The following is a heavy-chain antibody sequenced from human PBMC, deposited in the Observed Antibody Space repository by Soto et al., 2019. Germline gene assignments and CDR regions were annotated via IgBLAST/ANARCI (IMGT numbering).Heavy chain of an antibody. V-gene: IGHV3-53*02. Sequence: EVQLVETGGGLIQPGGSLRLSCAASGFTVSSTYMTWVRQLPGKGLEGVSVIYSGGSTYYADSVKGRFTISRDNSKNTLYLQMNSLRAEDTAVYYCARHPSGSTAGTYYGMDVWGQGTTVTVSS. CDR3: ARHPSGSTAGTYYGMDV. D-gene: IGHD2-2*01. CDR1: GFTVSSTY. J-gene: IGHJ6*02. CDR2: IYSGGST.